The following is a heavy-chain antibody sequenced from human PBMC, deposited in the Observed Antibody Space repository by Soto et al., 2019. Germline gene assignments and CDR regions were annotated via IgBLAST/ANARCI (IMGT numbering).Heavy chain of an antibody. CDR1: GGSISSSSYY. V-gene: IGHV4-39*01. Sequence: QLQLQESGPGLVKPSETLSLTCTVSGGSISSSSYYWGWIRQPPGKGLEWIGSIYYSGSTYYNPSLKSRVPXXVXPSKNQFSLKLTSVTAADTAVYYCATTYFFGSGSGYWGQGTLVTVSS. D-gene: IGHD3-10*01. CDR3: ATTYFFGSGSGY. CDR2: IYYSGST. J-gene: IGHJ4*02.